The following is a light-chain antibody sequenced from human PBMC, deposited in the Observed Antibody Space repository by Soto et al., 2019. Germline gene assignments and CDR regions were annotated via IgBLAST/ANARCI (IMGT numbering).Light chain of an antibody. Sequence: EIVLTQSPATLSLSPGERATLSCRASQSVSSYLAWYQQKPGQAPRLLIYDASNRATGIPARFSGSGSGTDFTLSISSLEREDFAVYYCQQRGNWPPYTFGQGTKLDIK. CDR3: QQRGNWPPYT. J-gene: IGKJ2*01. CDR2: DAS. V-gene: IGKV3-11*01. CDR1: QSVSSY.